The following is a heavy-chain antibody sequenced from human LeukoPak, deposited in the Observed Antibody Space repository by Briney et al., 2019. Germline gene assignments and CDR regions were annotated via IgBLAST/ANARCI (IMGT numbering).Heavy chain of an antibody. CDR2: INPSGGST. D-gene: IGHD4-17*01. V-gene: IGHV1-46*01. Sequence: ASVKVSCKASGYTFTSYYMHWVRQAPGQGLEWMGIINPSGGSTSYAQKFQGRVTMARDTSTSTVYMELSSLRSEDTAVYYCARGPDYGDYVDDPVPFDYWGQGTLVTVSS. CDR3: ARGPDYGDYVDDPVPFDY. CDR1: GYTFTSYY. J-gene: IGHJ4*02.